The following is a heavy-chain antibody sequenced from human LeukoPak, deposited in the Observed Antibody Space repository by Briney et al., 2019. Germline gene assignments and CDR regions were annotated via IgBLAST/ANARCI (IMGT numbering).Heavy chain of an antibody. D-gene: IGHD3-10*01. Sequence: PGGSLRLSCAASGFTFSSYSMNWVRQAPGKGLEWVSSISSSSSYIYYADSVKGRFTISRDNAKNSLYLQMNSLRAEDTAVYYCARSFGAANNWFDPWGQGTLVTASS. V-gene: IGHV3-21*01. J-gene: IGHJ5*02. CDR2: ISSSSSYI. CDR3: ARSFGAANNWFDP. CDR1: GFTFSSYS.